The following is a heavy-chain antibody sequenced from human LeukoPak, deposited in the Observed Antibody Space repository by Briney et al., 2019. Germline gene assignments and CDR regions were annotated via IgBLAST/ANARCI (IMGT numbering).Heavy chain of an antibody. Sequence: SETLSLTCTVSGGSISSYYWSWIRQPAGKGLEWIGRIYTSGSTNYNPSLKSRVTMSVDTSKNQFSLKLSSVTAADTAVYYCARVDMVRGVYAFDIWGQGTMVTVSS. CDR3: ARVDMVRGVYAFDI. V-gene: IGHV4-4*07. D-gene: IGHD3-10*01. CDR1: GGSISSYY. CDR2: IYTSGST. J-gene: IGHJ3*02.